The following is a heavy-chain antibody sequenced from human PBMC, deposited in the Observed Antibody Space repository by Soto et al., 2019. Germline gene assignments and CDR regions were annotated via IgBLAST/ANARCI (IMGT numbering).Heavy chain of an antibody. D-gene: IGHD6-19*01. CDR2: INPSSGGT. CDR3: AREGSSGWPFDY. V-gene: IGHV1-46*01. Sequence: ASVKVSCKASGYAFTSNEIHWVRQAPGQGLDWMGVINPSSGGTSDAQKFQGRVTMTRYTSTSTVFMELSSLTSEDTAVYYCAREGSSGWPFDYWGQGTQVTVSS. CDR1: GYAFTSNE. J-gene: IGHJ4*02.